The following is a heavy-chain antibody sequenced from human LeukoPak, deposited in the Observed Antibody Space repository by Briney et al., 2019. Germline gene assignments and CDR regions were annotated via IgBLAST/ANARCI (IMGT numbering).Heavy chain of an antibody. CDR1: GFTFSSYW. V-gene: IGHV3-7*01. CDR3: ARGPAELWYYFDY. CDR2: IKQDGSEK. Sequence: PGGSLRLSCAASGFTFSSYWMSWVRQAPGKGLEWVANIKQDGSEKYYVDSVKGRFTISRDNAKNSLYLQVNSLRAEDTAVYYCARGPAELWYYFDYWGQGTLVTVSS. D-gene: IGHD5-18*01. J-gene: IGHJ4*02.